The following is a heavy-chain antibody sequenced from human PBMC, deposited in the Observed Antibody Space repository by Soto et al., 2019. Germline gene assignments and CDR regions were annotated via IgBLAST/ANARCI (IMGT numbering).Heavy chain of an antibody. D-gene: IGHD6-6*01. CDR2: TIHSGGT. CDR3: ARGGGSSWSYYPMGV. J-gene: IGHJ6*02. Sequence: KPSETLSLTCAVFGGSFSGYYWSWIRQPPGKGLEWIGETIHSGGTNYSPSLRSRVTISLDTSNNQFSLSLYSVTAADTAVYYCARGGGSSWSYYPMGVWGHGTTVTVSS. V-gene: IGHV4-34*01. CDR1: GGSFSGYY.